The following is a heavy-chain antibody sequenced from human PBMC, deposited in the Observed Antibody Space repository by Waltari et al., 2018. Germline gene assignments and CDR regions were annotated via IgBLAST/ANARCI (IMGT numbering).Heavy chain of an antibody. CDR2: ISDSGVIT. D-gene: IGHD3-22*01. V-gene: IGHV3-23*01. CDR1: GFNFISYA. CDR3: ARHLYSIDYLELGN. Sequence: EVHLLESGGGLAQPGGSLRLSCAASGFNFISYALSWVRQAPGKGLEWVAGISDSGVITKYADSVKGWFTVSRDNSKNTVFLQLNSLRAEDTAIYYCARHLYSIDYLELGNWGQGTLVTVSS. J-gene: IGHJ4*02.